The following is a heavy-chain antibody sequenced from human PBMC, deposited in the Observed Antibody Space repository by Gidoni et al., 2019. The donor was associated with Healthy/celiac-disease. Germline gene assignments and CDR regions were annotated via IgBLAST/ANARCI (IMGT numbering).Heavy chain of an antibody. V-gene: IGHV1-69*01. J-gene: IGHJ5*02. CDR1: GGTFSSYA. CDR3: ARSGGDYGDYLNWFDP. CDR2: IIPIFGTA. Sequence: QVQLVQSGAEVKKPGSSVTVSCKASGGTFSSYAISWVRQAPGQGLEWMGGIIPIFGTANYAQKFQGRVTSTADESTSTAYMELSSLRSEDTAVYYCARSGGDYGDYLNWFDPWGQGTLVTVSS. D-gene: IGHD4-17*01.